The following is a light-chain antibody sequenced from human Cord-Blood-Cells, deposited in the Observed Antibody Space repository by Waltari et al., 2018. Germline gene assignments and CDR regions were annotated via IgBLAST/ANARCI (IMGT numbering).Light chain of an antibody. CDR2: EVS. J-gene: IGLJ1*01. CDR1: SRDVGSSNL. V-gene: IGLV2-23*02. Sequence: QSALTQPASVSGSPGQSITLSCTGTSRDVGSSNLVPWYQQPPGKAPKLMIYEVSKRPSGVSNRFSGSKSGNTASLTISGLQAEDEADYYCCSYAGSSFYVFGTGTKVTVL. CDR3: CSYAGSSFYV.